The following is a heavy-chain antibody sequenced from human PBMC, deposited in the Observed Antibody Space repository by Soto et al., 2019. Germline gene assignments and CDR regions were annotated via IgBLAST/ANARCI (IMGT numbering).Heavy chain of an antibody. CDR1: GYTFTSYG. J-gene: IGHJ6*02. CDR3: ATPYYGSGSYFHYYGMDV. V-gene: IGHV1-18*04. Sequence: GASVKVSCKASGYTFTSYGISWVRQAPGQGLEWMGWISAYNGNTNYAQKLQGTVTMTTDTSTSTAYMELRSLRSDDTAVYYCATPYYGSGSYFHYYGMDVWGQGTTVTVSS. D-gene: IGHD3-10*01. CDR2: ISAYNGNT.